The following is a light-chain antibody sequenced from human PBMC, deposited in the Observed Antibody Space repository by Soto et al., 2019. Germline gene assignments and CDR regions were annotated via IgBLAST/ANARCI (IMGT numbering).Light chain of an antibody. CDR3: CSYAGSYTSG. V-gene: IGLV2-11*01. J-gene: IGLJ2*01. Sequence: QSVLTQPRSVSGSPGQSVTLSCTGTSSDVGGYHYVSWYQHHPGKAPKIIIYDVNKLPSGVPDRFSGSQSGNTASLTISGLQTEDEADHYCCSYAGSYTSGFGGGT. CDR2: DVN. CDR1: SSDVGGYHY.